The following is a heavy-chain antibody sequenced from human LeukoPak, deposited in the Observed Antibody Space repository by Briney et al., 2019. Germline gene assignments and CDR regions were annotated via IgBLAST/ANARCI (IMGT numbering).Heavy chain of an antibody. D-gene: IGHD5-18*01. Sequence: PGGSLRLSRAASGFTFSDYYMSWIRQTPGKGLEWVSYISSSGSTIYYADSVKGRFTISRDNAKNSLYLQMNSLRAEDTAVYYCARAIIRSYGLDYWGQGTLVTVSS. V-gene: IGHV3-11*04. CDR2: ISSSGSTI. CDR1: GFTFSDYY. J-gene: IGHJ4*02. CDR3: ARAIIRSYGLDY.